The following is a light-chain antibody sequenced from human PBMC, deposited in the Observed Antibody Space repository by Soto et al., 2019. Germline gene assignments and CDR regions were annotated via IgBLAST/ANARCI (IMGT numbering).Light chain of an antibody. Sequence: DIQMTQSPSTLSASIGDRVTITCRASQIISNLLAWCQQKPGRAPTLLMYKASNLESGVPSRFSGSGSGTEFTLTISSLQPDDFATYYCQQYNSYPLTFGQGTRLEIK. CDR3: QQYNSYPLT. V-gene: IGKV1-5*03. J-gene: IGKJ5*01. CDR1: QIISNL. CDR2: KAS.